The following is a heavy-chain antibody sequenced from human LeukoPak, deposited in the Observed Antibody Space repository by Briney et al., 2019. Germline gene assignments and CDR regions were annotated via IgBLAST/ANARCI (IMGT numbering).Heavy chain of an antibody. CDR1: GISFSSHW. CDR2: INSDGSTT. Sequence: GGSLRLSCASSGISFSSHWMHWVRQAPGKGLVWRSRINSDGSTTNYADSVRGRFTISRDNAKEMVYLQMHSLRVDDTAIYYCVRGREGDYGFDYWGQGTLVTVSS. CDR3: VRGREGDYGFDY. D-gene: IGHD4-17*01. V-gene: IGHV3-74*01. J-gene: IGHJ4*02.